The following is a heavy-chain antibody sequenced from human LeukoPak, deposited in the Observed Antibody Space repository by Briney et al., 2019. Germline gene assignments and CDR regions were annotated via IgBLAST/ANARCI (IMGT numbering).Heavy chain of an antibody. CDR1: GFDFSTYS. V-gene: IGHV3-48*01. J-gene: IGHJ6*02. CDR2: IDSSSSTI. Sequence: GGSLRLSCAASGFDFSTYSMHWVRRAPGRGLEWLSYIDSSSSTIYYADSVKGRFTISRDNAKNSLYLQMNSLRAEDTAVFCCARGGARSSSYYYYGMDVWGLGTTVTVSS. CDR3: ARGGARSSSYYYYGMDV. D-gene: IGHD6-13*01.